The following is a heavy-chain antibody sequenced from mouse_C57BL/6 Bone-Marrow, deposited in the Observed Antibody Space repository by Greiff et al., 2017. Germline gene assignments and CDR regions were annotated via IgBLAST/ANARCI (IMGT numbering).Heavy chain of an antibody. J-gene: IGHJ3*01. CDR1: GYTFTSSG. Sequence: QVQLQQSGAELARPGASVKLSCTASGYTFTSSGISWVKQRTGQGLEWIGEIYPRSGNTYYNEKFKGKAKLTADKSSSTAYMELRSLTSEDSAVYFCARGWFLCAYWGQGTLVTVAA. V-gene: IGHV1-81*01. CDR3: ARGWFLCAY. CDR2: IYPRSGNT. D-gene: IGHD2-3*01.